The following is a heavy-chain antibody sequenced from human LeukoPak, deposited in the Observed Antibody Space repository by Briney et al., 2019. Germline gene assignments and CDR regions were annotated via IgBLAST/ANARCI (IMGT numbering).Heavy chain of an antibody. J-gene: IGHJ4*02. Sequence: SETLSLTCTVSGGSISSGSYYWSWIRQPAGKGLEWIGRIYTSGSTNYNPSLKSRVTISVDTSKNQFSLKLSSVTAAGTAVYYCAREGSYYDFWSGFIYWGQGTLVTVSS. D-gene: IGHD3-3*01. CDR2: IYTSGST. CDR1: GGSISSGSYY. CDR3: AREGSYYDFWSGFIY. V-gene: IGHV4-61*02.